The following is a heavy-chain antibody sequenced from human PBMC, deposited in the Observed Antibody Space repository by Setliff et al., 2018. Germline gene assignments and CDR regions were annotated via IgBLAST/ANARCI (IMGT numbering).Heavy chain of an antibody. CDR3: ARMSGFQYMDV. D-gene: IGHD3-3*01. J-gene: IGHJ6*03. V-gene: IGHV4-39*07. CDR1: GDPMSSRRYY. Sequence: SETLSLTCTVSGDPMSSRRYYWAWIRQPPGKGLEWIGTIYDSGKTYYNPSLKSRVTISLDTSNNQFSLSLSSVTAADTAVYYCARMSGFQYMDVWGKGTTVTVSS. CDR2: IYDSGKT.